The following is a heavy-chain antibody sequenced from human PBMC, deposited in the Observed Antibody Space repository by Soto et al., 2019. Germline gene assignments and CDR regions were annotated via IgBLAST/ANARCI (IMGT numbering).Heavy chain of an antibody. CDR3: AKVRYSSTMGSSYEIYV. D-gene: IGHD2-2*01. CDR1: RVAFSKFI. J-gene: IGHJ6*01. CDR2: IIPIFGTA. Sequence: SVKVSCKASRVAFSKFIVTWVRQAPGLGLEWVGGIIPIFGTANYAQKFQGRVTITADESTSTSYMEVNNLRSEDTAVYYCAKVRYSSTMGSSYEIYV. V-gene: IGHV1-69*13.